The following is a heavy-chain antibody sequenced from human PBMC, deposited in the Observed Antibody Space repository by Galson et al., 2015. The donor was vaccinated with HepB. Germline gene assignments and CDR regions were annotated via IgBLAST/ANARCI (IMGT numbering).Heavy chain of an antibody. D-gene: IGHD4-17*01. CDR2: IWYDGSKK. V-gene: IGHV3-33*01. CDR1: GYIFRNYG. CDR3: ARDPATVTTYFDY. Sequence: SLRLSCAASGYIFRNYGIHWVRQAPGKGLEWVALIWYDGSKKYYADSVKGRFTISRDDSENTLYLQMNGLRAEDTAVYYCARDPATVTTYFDYWGQGALVIVSS. J-gene: IGHJ4*02.